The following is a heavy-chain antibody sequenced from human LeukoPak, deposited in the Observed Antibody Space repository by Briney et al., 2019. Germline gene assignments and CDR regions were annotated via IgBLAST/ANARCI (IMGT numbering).Heavy chain of an antibody. J-gene: IGHJ3*02. CDR2: ISSSSSYI. Sequence: PGGSLRLSCAASGFTFSSYSMNWVRQAPGKGLDWVSSISSSSSYIYYADSVKGRFTISRDNAKNSLYLQMNSLRAEDTAVYYCARYLDYGDYAAFDIWGQGTMVTVSS. CDR1: GFTFSSYS. V-gene: IGHV3-21*01. CDR3: ARYLDYGDYAAFDI. D-gene: IGHD4-17*01.